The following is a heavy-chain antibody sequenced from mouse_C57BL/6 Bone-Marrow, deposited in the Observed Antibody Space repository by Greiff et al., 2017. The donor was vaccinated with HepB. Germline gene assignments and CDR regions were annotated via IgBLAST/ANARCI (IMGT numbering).Heavy chain of an antibody. V-gene: IGHV3-6*01. CDR3: ASKGPYYDGFAY. D-gene: IGHD2-4*01. CDR2: ISYDGSN. Sequence: VQLKESGPGLVKPSQSLSLTCSVTGYSITSGYYWNWIRQFPGNKLEWMGYISYDGSNNYNPSLKNRISITRDTSKNQFFLKLNSVTTEDTATYYCASKGPYYDGFAYWGQGTLVTVSA. J-gene: IGHJ3*01. CDR1: GYSITSGYY.